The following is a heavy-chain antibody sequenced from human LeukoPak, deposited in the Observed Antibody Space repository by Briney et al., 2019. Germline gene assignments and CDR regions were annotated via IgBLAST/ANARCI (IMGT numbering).Heavy chain of an antibody. J-gene: IGHJ4*02. CDR2: IIPIFGTA. CDR3: ARGLGSYRYTTGDY. CDR1: GYTFTSYG. V-gene: IGHV1-69*13. Sequence: SVKVSCKASGYTFTSYGISWVRQAPGQGLEWMGGIIPIFGTANYAQKFQGRVTITADESTSTAYMELSSLRSEDTAVYYCARGLGSYRYTTGDYWGQGTLVTVSS. D-gene: IGHD3-16*02.